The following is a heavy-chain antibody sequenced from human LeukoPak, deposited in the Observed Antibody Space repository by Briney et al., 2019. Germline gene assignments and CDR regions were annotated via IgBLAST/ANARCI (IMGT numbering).Heavy chain of an antibody. CDR1: GGSISGYY. CDR3: ARDHSSGWYYFDY. V-gene: IGHV4-59*01. D-gene: IGHD6-19*01. Sequence: SETLSLTCTVSGGSISGYYWSWIRQPPGKGLEWIAYIYYSGSTNYNPSLKSRVTISVDTSKNQFSLKLTSVTAADTAVYYCARDHSSGWYYFDYWGQGTLVTVSS. J-gene: IGHJ4*02. CDR2: IYYSGST.